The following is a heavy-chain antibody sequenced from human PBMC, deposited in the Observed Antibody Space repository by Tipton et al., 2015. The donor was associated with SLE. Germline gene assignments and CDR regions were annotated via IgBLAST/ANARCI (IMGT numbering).Heavy chain of an antibody. D-gene: IGHD3-16*01. J-gene: IGHJ6*02. Sequence: SLRLSCAASGFTFSSYWMTWVRQAPGKGLEWVANIKEDGSEKHYVDSVKGRFTISRDNAKNSLYLQMNSLRAEDTAVYYCARAQITGPRPWYYYYGMDVWGQGTTVTVSS. CDR2: IKEDGSEK. CDR3: ARAQITGPRPWYYYYGMDV. CDR1: GFTFSSYW. V-gene: IGHV3-7*01.